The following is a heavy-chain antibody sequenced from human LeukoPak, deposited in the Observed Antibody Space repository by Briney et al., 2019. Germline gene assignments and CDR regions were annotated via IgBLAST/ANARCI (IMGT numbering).Heavy chain of an antibody. CDR1: GGSISSGGYS. CDR3: ARARSGYYYGSGSYFNWFDP. D-gene: IGHD3-10*01. Sequence: SETLSLTCAVSGGSISSGGYSWSWIRQPPGKGLEWIGYVYHSGSTYYNPSLKSRVTISVDRSKNQFSLKLSSVTAADTAVYYCARARSGYYYGSGSYFNWFDPWGQGTLVTVSS. V-gene: IGHV4-30-2*01. CDR2: VYHSGST. J-gene: IGHJ5*02.